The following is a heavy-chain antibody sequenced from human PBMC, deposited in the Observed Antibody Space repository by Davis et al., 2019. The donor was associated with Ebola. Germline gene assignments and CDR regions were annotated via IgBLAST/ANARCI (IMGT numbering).Heavy chain of an antibody. CDR1: GFTVSSNY. V-gene: IGHV3-66*01. D-gene: IGHD6-19*01. CDR3: ARALSSGWYRGFDY. Sequence: GGSLRLSCAASGFTVSSNYLSWVRQAPGKGLEWVSAIYSGGSTYYADSVKGRFTISRDNSKNTLYLQMNSLRAEDTAVYYGARALSSGWYRGFDYWGQGTLVTVSS. J-gene: IGHJ4*02. CDR2: IYSGGST.